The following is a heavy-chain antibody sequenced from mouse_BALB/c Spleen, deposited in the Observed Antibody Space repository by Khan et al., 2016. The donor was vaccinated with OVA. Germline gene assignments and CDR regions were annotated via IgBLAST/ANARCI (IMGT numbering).Heavy chain of an antibody. CDR3: VNHGSSSAWFTY. Sequence: VKLLESGAELAKPGASVKMSCKASGYTFSNYWMHWVKQRPGQGLEWIGYVNPSTGYTEYNQKFKDKATLTADKSSSTAYMQLSSLTSEDSAVYYCVNHGSSSAWFTYWGQGTLVTV. D-gene: IGHD1-1*01. CDR1: GYTFSNYW. J-gene: IGHJ3*01. CDR2: VNPSTGYT. V-gene: IGHV1-7*01.